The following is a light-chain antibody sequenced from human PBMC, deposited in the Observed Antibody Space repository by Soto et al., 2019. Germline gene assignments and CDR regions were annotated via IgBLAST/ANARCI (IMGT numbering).Light chain of an antibody. CDR1: SSDVGGYNY. CDR2: DVS. CDR3: SSYTSSSTYVV. J-gene: IGLJ2*01. V-gene: IGLV2-14*01. Sequence: QSALTQPASVSGSPGQSITISCTGTSSDVGGYNYVSWYQQHPGKAPKLMIYDVSNRPSGVSNRFSGSKSGNTASLTISAFQAEDEADYYCSSYTSSSTYVVFGGGTKLTVL.